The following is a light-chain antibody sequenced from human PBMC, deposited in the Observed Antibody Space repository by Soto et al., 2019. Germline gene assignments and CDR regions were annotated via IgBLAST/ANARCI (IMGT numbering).Light chain of an antibody. CDR3: SSYAGSNIYV. J-gene: IGLJ1*01. V-gene: IGLV2-8*01. CDR2: EVS. CDR1: SSDVGGYNY. Sequence: QAVLTQPPSASGSPGQSVTISCTGTSSDVGGYNYVSWYQQHPGKAPKLMIYEVSKRPSGVPDRFSGSKSGNTASLTVSGLQAKDEADYYCSSYAGSNIYVFGTGTKLTVL.